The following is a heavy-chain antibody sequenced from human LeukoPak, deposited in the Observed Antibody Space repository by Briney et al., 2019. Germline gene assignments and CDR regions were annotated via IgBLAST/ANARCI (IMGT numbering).Heavy chain of an antibody. CDR3: ARGADYGDAGY. J-gene: IGHJ4*02. D-gene: IGHD4-17*01. V-gene: IGHV4-59*01. CDR1: GGSISSYY. Sequence: SETLSLTCTVSGGSISSYYWSWIRQPPGKGLEWLGYIYYSGSTNYNPSLKSRVTISVDTSKNQFSLKLSSVTAADTAVYYCARGADYGDAGYWGQGTLVTVSS. CDR2: IYYSGST.